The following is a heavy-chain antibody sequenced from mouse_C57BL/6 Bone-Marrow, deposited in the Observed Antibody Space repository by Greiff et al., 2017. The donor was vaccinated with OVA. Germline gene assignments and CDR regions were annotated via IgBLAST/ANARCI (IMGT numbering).Heavy chain of an antibody. CDR1: GYTFTSYW. J-gene: IGHJ3*01. CDR3: ANAVFAY. V-gene: IGHV1-50*01. CDR2: IDPSDSYT. Sequence: QVQLQQPGAELVKPGASVKLSCKASGYTFTSYWMQWVKQRPGQGLEWIGEIDPSDSYTNYNQKFKGKATLTVDTSSSPAYMQLNSLTSEDSAVYYCANAVFAYWGQGTLVTVSA.